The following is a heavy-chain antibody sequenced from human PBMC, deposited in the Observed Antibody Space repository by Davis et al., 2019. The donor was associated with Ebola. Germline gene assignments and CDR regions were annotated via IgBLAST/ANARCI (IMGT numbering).Heavy chain of an antibody. CDR1: GFTLSSYW. Sequence: GESLKISCAASGFTLSSYWMHWVRQAPGKGLVWVSRIKSDESSTSYADSVKGRFTISRDNAKNTLYLQMNSLRVEDTAVYYCARPSFQLVGRVDYFDYWGQGALVTVSS. J-gene: IGHJ4*02. D-gene: IGHD2-15*01. CDR3: ARPSFQLVGRVDYFDY. V-gene: IGHV3-74*01. CDR2: IKSDESST.